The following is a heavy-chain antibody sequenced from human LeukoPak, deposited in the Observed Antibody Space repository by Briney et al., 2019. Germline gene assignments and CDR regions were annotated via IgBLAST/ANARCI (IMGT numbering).Heavy chain of an antibody. CDR2: IIPIFGTA. Sequence: GASVKVSCKASGGTFSSYAISWVRQAPGQGLEWMGGIIPIFGTANYAQKFQGRVTMTRDMSTSTVYMELSSLRSEDTAVYYCARDRGRDTAMVTNYYYMDVWGKGTTVTVSS. D-gene: IGHD5-18*01. CDR3: ARDRGRDTAMVTNYYYMDV. CDR1: GGTFSSYA. V-gene: IGHV1-69*05. J-gene: IGHJ6*03.